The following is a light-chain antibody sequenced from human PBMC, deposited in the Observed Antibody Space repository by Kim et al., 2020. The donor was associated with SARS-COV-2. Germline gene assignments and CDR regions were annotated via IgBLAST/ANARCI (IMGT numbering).Light chain of an antibody. CDR1: NIGGHS. CDR3: QVWDTDADDYV. CDR2: CDS. Sequence: APGQTARITCGGNNIGGHSVEWYQQKPGQGPVLGICCDSERPSGIPERFSGSKAATTATLTISRVEAGDEADYYCQVWDTDADDYVFGTGTKVTVL. V-gene: IGLV3-21*01. J-gene: IGLJ1*01.